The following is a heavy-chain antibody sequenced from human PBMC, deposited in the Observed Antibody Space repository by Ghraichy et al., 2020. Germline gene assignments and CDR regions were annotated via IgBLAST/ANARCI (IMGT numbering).Heavy chain of an antibody. J-gene: IGHJ6*02. D-gene: IGHD2-2*01. V-gene: IGHV4-61*01. CDR1: GGSVSSGSYY. Sequence: SETLSLTCTVSGGSVSSGSYYWSWIRQPPGKGLEWIGYIYYSGSTNYNPSLKSRVTISVDTSKNQFSLKLSSVTAADTAVYYCARDRVVVVPAASLYYYYGMDVWGQGTTVTVSS. CDR3: ARDRVVVVPAASLYYYYGMDV. CDR2: IYYSGST.